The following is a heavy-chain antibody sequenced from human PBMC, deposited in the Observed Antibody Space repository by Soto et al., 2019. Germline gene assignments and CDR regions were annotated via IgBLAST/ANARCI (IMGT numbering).Heavy chain of an antibody. CDR1: GGSFSGYY. CDR2: SNNRGS. Sequence: SGTLSLTCAVSGGSFSGYYWSWIRQPPGKGLEWIGASNNRGSDYNPSLKSRVTMSVDTPKNQFSLKLSSLTAADTAVYYCARDVFCSSGICRIGNWFDPWGQGTLATVSS. CDR3: ARDVFCSSGICRIGNWFDP. J-gene: IGHJ5*02. D-gene: IGHD2-15*01. V-gene: IGHV4-34*01.